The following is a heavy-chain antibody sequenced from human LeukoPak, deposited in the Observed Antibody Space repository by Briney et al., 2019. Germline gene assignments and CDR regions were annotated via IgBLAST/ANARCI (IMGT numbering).Heavy chain of an antibody. CDR3: AAVDDYVWGSFEIDY. D-gene: IGHD3-16*01. V-gene: IGHV1-58*02. J-gene: IGHJ4*02. CDR2: IVVGSGNT. Sequence: ASVKVSCKASGFTFTSSAMQWVRQARGHRVEGIGWIVVGSGNTNYAQKFQERVTITRDMSTSTAYMELSSLRSEDTAVYYCAAVDDYVWGSFEIDYWGQGTLVTVSS. CDR1: GFTFTSSA.